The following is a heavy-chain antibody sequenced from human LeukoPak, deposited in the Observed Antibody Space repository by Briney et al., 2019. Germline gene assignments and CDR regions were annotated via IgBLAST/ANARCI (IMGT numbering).Heavy chain of an antibody. CDR1: GGSISSYY. CDR3: ARIQYSGASLALDY. V-gene: IGHV4-34*01. CDR2: INHSGST. Sequence: SETLSLTCTVSGGSISSYYWSWIRQPPGKGLEWIGEINHSGSTNYNPSLKSRVTISVDTSKNQFSLKLSSVTAADTAVYYCARIQYSGASLALDYWGQGTLVTVSS. D-gene: IGHD1-26*01. J-gene: IGHJ4*02.